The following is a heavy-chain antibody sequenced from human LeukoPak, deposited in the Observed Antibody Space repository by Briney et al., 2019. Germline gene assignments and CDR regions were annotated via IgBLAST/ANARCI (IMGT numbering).Heavy chain of an antibody. Sequence: GGSLRLSCAASGFTFSSYSMNWVRHAPGKGLEGVSSISSSSSYIYYADSVKGRFTISRDNAKNSLYLQMNSLRAEDTAVYYCARVRTDILTGYRIDYWGQGTLVTVSS. D-gene: IGHD3-9*01. CDR3: ARVRTDILTGYRIDY. V-gene: IGHV3-21*01. J-gene: IGHJ4*02. CDR2: ISSSSSYI. CDR1: GFTFSSYS.